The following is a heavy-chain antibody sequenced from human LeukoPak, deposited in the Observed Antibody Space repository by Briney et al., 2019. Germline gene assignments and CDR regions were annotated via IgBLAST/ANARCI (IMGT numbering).Heavy chain of an antibody. Sequence: PSETLSLTCAVYGGSFSGYYWSWIRQPPGKGLEWIGEINHSGSTSYNPSLKSRVTISVDTSKNQFSLKLSSVTAADTAVYYCARGIATRRQSYYYYMDVWGKGTTVTVSS. V-gene: IGHV4-34*01. CDR1: GGSFSGYY. CDR2: INHSGST. CDR3: ARGIATRRQSYYYYMDV. J-gene: IGHJ6*03. D-gene: IGHD6-13*01.